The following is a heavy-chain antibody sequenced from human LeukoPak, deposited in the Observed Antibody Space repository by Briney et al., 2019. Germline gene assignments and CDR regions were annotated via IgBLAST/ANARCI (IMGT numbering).Heavy chain of an antibody. CDR2: IYYSGST. CDR1: GGSISSGDCY. V-gene: IGHV4-30-4*08. CDR3: ARVAVATFSSYYFDY. Sequence: SETLSLTCTVSGGSISSGDCYWSWIRQPPGKGLEWIGYIYYSGSTYYNPSLKSRVTISVDTSKNQFSLKLSSVTAADTAVYYCARVAVATFSSYYFDYWGQGTLVTVSS. D-gene: IGHD5-12*01. J-gene: IGHJ4*02.